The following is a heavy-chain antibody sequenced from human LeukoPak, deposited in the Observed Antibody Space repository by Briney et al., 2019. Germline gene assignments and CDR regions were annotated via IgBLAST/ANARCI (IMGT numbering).Heavy chain of an antibody. CDR3: ARDATGTPADY. J-gene: IGHJ4*02. D-gene: IGHD1-7*01. V-gene: IGHV3-7*01. Sequence: QPGGSLRLSCAASGFTFSSYWMSWVRQAPGKGLEWVANIKQDGSEKYYVDSVKGRFTISRDNARNSLYLQMNSRRAEDTAVYYCARDATGTPADYWGQGTLVTVSS. CDR1: GFTFSSYW. CDR2: IKQDGSEK.